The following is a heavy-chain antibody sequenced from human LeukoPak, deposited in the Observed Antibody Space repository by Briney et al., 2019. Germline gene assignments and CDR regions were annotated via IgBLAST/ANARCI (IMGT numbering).Heavy chain of an antibody. J-gene: IGHJ3*01. Sequence: GGSLRLSCAASGFTFSTYGMHWVRQAPGKGLEWVAFIRYDGSNKYYAESVKGRFTISRDNSKNTLYVQMNSLRTEDTAVYYCAKDRYYCGSESYPIEAFDVWGQGTMVSVS. V-gene: IGHV3-30*02. CDR1: GFTFSTYG. CDR2: IRYDGSNK. D-gene: IGHD3-10*01. CDR3: AKDRYYCGSESYPIEAFDV.